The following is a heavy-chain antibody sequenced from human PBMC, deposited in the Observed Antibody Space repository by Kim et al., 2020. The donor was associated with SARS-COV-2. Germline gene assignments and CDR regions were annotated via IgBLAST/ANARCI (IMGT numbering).Heavy chain of an antibody. CDR2: IKSDGTDP. Sequence: GGSLRLSCAASGFTFSNYWMHWVRQAPGKGLVWVSRIKSDGTDPSYAYSVKGRFTISRDNAKNTLNLQMYSLRVEDTAVYYCARGGQMTTINSLDYWGQG. V-gene: IGHV3-74*01. J-gene: IGHJ4*02. D-gene: IGHD4-4*01. CDR1: GFTFSNYW. CDR3: ARGGQMTTINSLDY.